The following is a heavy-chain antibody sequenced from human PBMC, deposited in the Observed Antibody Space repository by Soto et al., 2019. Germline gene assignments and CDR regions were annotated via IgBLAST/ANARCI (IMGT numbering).Heavy chain of an antibody. J-gene: IGHJ4*02. CDR1: GFTFSSYS. V-gene: IGHV3-48*01. D-gene: IGHD1-7*01. CDR3: AKDWGTGTPMEDY. Sequence: GGSLRLSCAASGFTFSSYSMNWVRQAPGKGLEWVSYISSSSSTIYYADSVKGRFTISRDNAKNSLYLQMNSLRAEDTAVYYCAKDWGTGTPMEDYWGQGTLVTV. CDR2: ISSSSSTI.